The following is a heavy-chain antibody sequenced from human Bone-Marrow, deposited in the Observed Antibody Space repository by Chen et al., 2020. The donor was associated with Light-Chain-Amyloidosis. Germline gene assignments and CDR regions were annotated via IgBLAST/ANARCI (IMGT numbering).Heavy chain of an antibody. D-gene: IGHD5-12*01. CDR3: ARRRDGYNFDY. J-gene: IGHJ4*02. CDR2: IYHDASDA. Sequence: EVQLQQSGPDVNNPGDCPKISCMAAGYTFPNYWTGWVRKMPGKGLEWMGVIYHDASDARYSPSFEGQVTISADKYITTAYLQWRSLKASDTAMYYCARRRDGYNFDYWGQGTLVTVSS. CDR1: GYTFPNYW. V-gene: IGHV5-51*01.